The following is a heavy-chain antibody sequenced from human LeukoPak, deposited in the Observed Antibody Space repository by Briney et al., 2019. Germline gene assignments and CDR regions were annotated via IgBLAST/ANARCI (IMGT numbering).Heavy chain of an antibody. D-gene: IGHD3-16*01. J-gene: IGHJ4*02. CDR1: GGSISSGEYY. V-gene: IGHV4-30-4*08. CDR3: ARRNDPYYFAY. Sequence: TSETLSLTCTVSGGSISSGEYYWRWIRQPRGKGLEWIGYIYYSGSSFYNPSLKSRLTISVDTSKNHFSLTLSSVTAADTAVYYCARRNDPYYFAYWGQGTLVTVSS. CDR2: IYYSGSS.